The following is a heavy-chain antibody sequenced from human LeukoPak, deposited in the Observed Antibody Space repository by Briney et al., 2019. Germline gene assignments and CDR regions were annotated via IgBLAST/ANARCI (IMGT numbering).Heavy chain of an antibody. D-gene: IGHD5-18*01. Sequence: RASVKVSCKASGYTFTGYYMHWVRQAPGQGLELMGRINPNSGDTNYAQKFQGRVTMTRDTSISTAYMELSRLRSDDTAVYYCARAYSYDFDYWGQGTLVTVSS. CDR1: GYTFTGYY. V-gene: IGHV1-2*06. CDR3: ARAYSYDFDY. J-gene: IGHJ4*02. CDR2: INPNSGDT.